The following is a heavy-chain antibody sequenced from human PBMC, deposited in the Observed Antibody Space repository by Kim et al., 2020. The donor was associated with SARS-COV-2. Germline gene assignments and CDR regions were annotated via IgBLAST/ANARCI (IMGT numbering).Heavy chain of an antibody. V-gene: IGHV3-23*01. CDR2: ISDSTYSI. J-gene: IGHJ4*02. CDR1: GFNFRSYG. CDR3: VKCSGGNCLDNFFDF. Sequence: GGSLRLSCAASGFNFRSYGISWVRQAPGKGLEWVSMISDSTYSIYYVDSVKGRFTISRDNSKDTVYLQMNSLGVDDTAVYYCVKCSGGNCLDNFFDFWGQGTLVTVSS. D-gene: IGHD2-15*01.